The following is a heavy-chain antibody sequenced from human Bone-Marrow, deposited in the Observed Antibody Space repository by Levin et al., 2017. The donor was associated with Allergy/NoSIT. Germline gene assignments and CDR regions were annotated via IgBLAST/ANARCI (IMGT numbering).Heavy chain of an antibody. Sequence: ASETLSLTCNVSGASITSFYWSWIRQPPGKGLEWFGHIYYIGTTDYNPSLKSRVTMSVDTSNNQFSLMLTSVPATDTGIYYGAREQYGSGSYGWFDPWGRGTLVTVSS. CDR1: GASITSFY. V-gene: IGHV4-59*01. J-gene: IGHJ5*02. CDR3: AREQYGSGSYGWFDP. CDR2: IYYIGTT. D-gene: IGHD3-10*01.